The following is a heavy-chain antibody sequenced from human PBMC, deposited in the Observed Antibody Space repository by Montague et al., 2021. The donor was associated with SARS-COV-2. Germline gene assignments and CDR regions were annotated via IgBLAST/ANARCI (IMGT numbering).Heavy chain of an antibody. CDR2: IYTSGST. D-gene: IGHD1-26*01. V-gene: IGHV4-61*02. CDR1: GDSVSSEIYY. Sequence: TLSLTCTVSGDSVSSEIYYWSWLRQPAGKGLEWIGRIYTSGSTNYNPSLRSRVTISVDTSKNHFSLRLSSVTAADTAVYYCARVGGNHYRYFDYWGQGTLVTVSS. J-gene: IGHJ4*02. CDR3: ARVGGNHYRYFDY.